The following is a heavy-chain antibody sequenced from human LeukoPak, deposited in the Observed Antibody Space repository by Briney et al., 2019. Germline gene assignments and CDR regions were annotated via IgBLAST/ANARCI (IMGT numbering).Heavy chain of an antibody. D-gene: IGHD2-2*01. V-gene: IGHV3-33*01. Sequence: GGSLRLSCAASGFTFSSYGMHWVRQAPGKGLEWVAVIWYDGSNKYYADSVKGRFTISRDNSKNTLYLQTNSLRAEDTAVYYCASRVVVPAANMDVWGKGTTVTVSS. CDR1: GFTFSSYG. J-gene: IGHJ6*04. CDR3: ASRVVVPAANMDV. CDR2: IWYDGSNK.